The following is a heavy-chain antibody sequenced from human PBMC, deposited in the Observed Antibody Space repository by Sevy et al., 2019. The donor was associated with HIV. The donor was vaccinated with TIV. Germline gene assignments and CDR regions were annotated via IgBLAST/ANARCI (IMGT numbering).Heavy chain of an antibody. V-gene: IGHV1-2*02. D-gene: IGHD3-22*01. CDR1: GYTFTGYY. CDR2: INPNSGGT. CDR3: ARGSCDSSGYYFYDY. Sequence: ASVKVSCKASGYTFTGYYMHWVRQAPGQGLEWMGWINPNSGGTNYAQKFQGRVTMTRDTSISTAYMELSRLRSDDPAVYYCARGSCDSSGYYFYDYWGQGTLVTVSS. J-gene: IGHJ4*02.